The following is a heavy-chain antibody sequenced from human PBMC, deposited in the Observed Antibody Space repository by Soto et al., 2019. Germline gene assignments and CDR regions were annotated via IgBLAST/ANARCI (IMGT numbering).Heavy chain of an antibody. Sequence: GGSLRLSCAASGFIFSNYAMHWVRQCPGKGLEWVAVISFDGDNKNYADSVKGRFTISRENPKNTLYLEMSSLRTEDTAVYYCASSSSTWYLTGDYWGQGVLVTVPQ. CDR2: ISFDGDNK. CDR1: GFIFSNYA. V-gene: IGHV3-30-3*01. J-gene: IGHJ4*02. CDR3: ASSSSTWYLTGDY. D-gene: IGHD6-13*01.